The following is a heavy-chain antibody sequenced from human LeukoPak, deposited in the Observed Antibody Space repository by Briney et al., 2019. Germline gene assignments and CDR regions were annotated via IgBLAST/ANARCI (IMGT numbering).Heavy chain of an antibody. J-gene: IGHJ3*02. V-gene: IGHV1-18*01. CDR2: ISAYNGNT. Sequence: ASVKVSCKASGYTFTSYGISWVRQAPGQGLEWIGWISAYNGNTNYAQKLQGRVTMTTDTSTSTAYMELRSLRSDDTAVYYCARAEVVVAATRAFDIWGQGTMVTVSS. CDR1: GYTFTSYG. CDR3: ARAEVVVAATRAFDI. D-gene: IGHD2-15*01.